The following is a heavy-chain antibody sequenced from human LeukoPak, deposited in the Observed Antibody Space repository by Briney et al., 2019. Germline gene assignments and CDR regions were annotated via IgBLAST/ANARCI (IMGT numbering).Heavy chain of an antibody. CDR1: GFTFSSYS. CDR2: ISSSSSTI. V-gene: IGHV3-48*01. Sequence: GGSLRLSCAASGFTFSSYSMNWVRQAPGKGLEWVSYISSSSSTIYYADSVKGRFTISRDNAKNSLYLQMNSLRAEDTAVYYCASNTEAYHFWSGCPPSFDYWGQGTLVTVSS. J-gene: IGHJ4*02. D-gene: IGHD3-3*01. CDR3: ASNTEAYHFWSGCPPSFDY.